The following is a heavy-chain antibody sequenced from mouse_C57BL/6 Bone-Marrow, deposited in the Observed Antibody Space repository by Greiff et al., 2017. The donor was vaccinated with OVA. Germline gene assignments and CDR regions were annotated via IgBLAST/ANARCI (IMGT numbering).Heavy chain of an antibody. CDR1: GYTFTTYP. CDR2: FHPYNDDT. V-gene: IGHV1-47*01. Sequence: VQLEESGAELVKPGASVKMSCKASGYTFTTYPIEWMKQNHGKSLEWIGNFHPYNDDTKYNEKFKGKATLTVDKSSSTVYLELSRLTSDDSAVYYCARRGVLRRGDYFDYWGQGTTLTVSS. CDR3: ARRGVLRRGDYFDY. D-gene: IGHD2-4*01. J-gene: IGHJ2*01.